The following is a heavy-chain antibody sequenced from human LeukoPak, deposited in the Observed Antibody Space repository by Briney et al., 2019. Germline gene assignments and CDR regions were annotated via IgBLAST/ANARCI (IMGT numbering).Heavy chain of an antibody. J-gene: IGHJ4*02. CDR3: ARDRSTKYSPDY. CDR2: ISYDGSTK. CDR1: GFTFSSHA. Sequence: GGSLRLSCAASGFTFSSHAMHWVRQAPGKGLEWVTFISYDGSTKYYADSVKGRFIISRDNSKNTLYLQMSSLRAEDTAVYYCARDRSTKYSPDYWGQGTLVTVSS. V-gene: IGHV3-30-3*01. D-gene: IGHD2/OR15-2a*01.